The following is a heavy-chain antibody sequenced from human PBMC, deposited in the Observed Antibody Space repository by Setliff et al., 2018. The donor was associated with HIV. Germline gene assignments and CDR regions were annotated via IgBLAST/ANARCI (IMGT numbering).Heavy chain of an antibody. V-gene: IGHV4-39*07. CDR1: GGSISSSSYY. CDR3: ARDYDGGSSWYVGEAGFDP. J-gene: IGHJ5*02. D-gene: IGHD6-13*01. CDR2: IYYSGST. Sequence: SETLSLTCTVSGGSISSSSYYWGWFRQPPGKGLEWIGSIYYSGSTYYNPSLKSRVAISLDTSKNQFSLKVSSVTAADTALYYCARDYDGGSSWYVGEAGFDPWGHGTLVTVSS.